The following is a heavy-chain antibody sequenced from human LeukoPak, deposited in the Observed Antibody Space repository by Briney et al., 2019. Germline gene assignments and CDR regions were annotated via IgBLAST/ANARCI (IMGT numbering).Heavy chain of an antibody. D-gene: IGHD3/OR15-3a*01. CDR2: ISRSGSTI. V-gene: IGHV3-48*03. CDR3: ARPTWTNYMDV. CDR1: GFTLSSSE. J-gene: IGHJ6*03. Sequence: PGGSLRLSCAASGFTLSSSEMNWVRQAPGKGLEWVSYISRSGSTIFYADSVKGRFTISRDNAKNSVSLQMNSLRAEDTAAYFCARPTWTNYMDVWGKGTAVTISS.